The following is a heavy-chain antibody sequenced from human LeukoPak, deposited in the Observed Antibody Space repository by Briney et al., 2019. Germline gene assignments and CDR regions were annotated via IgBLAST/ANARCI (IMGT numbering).Heavy chain of an antibody. CDR3: TRVGYIDEGIDY. Sequence: GGSLRLSCAASGFTFRSYWMRWVRQAPGKGLEWVANIKQDGSEKNYVDSVKGRFTISRDNAKNSLYLQMNSLRAEDTAIYYCTRVGYIDEGIDYWGQGTLVTVSS. CDR2: IKQDGSEK. J-gene: IGHJ4*02. V-gene: IGHV3-7*04. CDR1: GFTFRSYW. D-gene: IGHD5-24*01.